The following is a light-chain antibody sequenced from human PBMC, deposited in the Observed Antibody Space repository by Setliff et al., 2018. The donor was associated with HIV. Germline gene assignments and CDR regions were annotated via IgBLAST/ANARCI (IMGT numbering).Light chain of an antibody. CDR3: SSYADFSSVI. V-gene: IGLV2-8*01. Sequence: QSALAQPPSASGSPGQSVTISCTGTSNDVGGYNSVSWYQQHPGKAPKPVIFDVGQRPSGVPDRFSGSKSGNTASLTVSGLQADDEADYYCSSYADFSSVIFGGGTKVTV. J-gene: IGLJ2*01. CDR2: DVG. CDR1: SNDVGGYNS.